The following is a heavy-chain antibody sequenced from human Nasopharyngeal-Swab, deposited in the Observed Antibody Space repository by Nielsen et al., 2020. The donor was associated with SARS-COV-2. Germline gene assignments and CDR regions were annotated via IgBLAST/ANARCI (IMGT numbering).Heavy chain of an antibody. J-gene: IGHJ3*02. D-gene: IGHD2-2*01. Sequence: GGSLRLSCAASGFTFSSYSMNWVRQAPGKGLEWVSYISSSSSYTNYADSVKGRFTISRDNAKNSLYLQMNSLRAEDTAVYYCARAIVVVPASIDAFDIWGQGTMVTVSS. CDR1: GFTFSSYS. V-gene: IGHV3-21*05. CDR2: ISSSSSYT. CDR3: ARAIVVVPASIDAFDI.